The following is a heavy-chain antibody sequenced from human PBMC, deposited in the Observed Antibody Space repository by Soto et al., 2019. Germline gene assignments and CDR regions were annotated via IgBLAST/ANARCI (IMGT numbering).Heavy chain of an antibody. Sequence: ASVKVSCKASGYTFTSYAMHWVRQAPGQRLEWMGWINAGNGNTKYSQKFQGRVTITRDTSASTAYMELSSLRSEDTAVYYCARLLLSDGNCPDRYYYGAQGSGDPVPA. J-gene: IGHJ1*01. D-gene: IGHD3-16*01. CDR3: ARLLLSDGNCPDRYYY. CDR1: GYTFTSYA. V-gene: IGHV1-3*01. CDR2: INAGNGNT.